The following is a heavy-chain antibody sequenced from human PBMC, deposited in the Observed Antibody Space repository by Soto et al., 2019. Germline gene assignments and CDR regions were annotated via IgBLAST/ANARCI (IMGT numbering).Heavy chain of an antibody. J-gene: IGHJ4*02. V-gene: IGHV3-21*01. D-gene: IGHD3-10*01. CDR1: GFTFSSYS. CDR2: ISSSSSYI. CDR3: ARDSPVVRGVIDY. Sequence: VGSLSLSCAASGFTFSSYSMNWVRQAPGKGLEWVSSISSSSSYIYYADSVKGRFTISRDNAKNSLYLQMNSLRVEDTAVYYCARDSPVVRGVIDYWGQGTVVTVSS.